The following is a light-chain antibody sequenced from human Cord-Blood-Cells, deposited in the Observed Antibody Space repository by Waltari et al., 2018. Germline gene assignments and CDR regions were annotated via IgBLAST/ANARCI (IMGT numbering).Light chain of an antibody. Sequence: SSLPQPASVSASPGQSLTISCTGTSSDVAGYSYVSWYQQPPGKAPKLMIYDVSNRPSGVSNRFPGSKSGNTASLTISGLQAEDEADYYCSSYTSSSTYVFGTGTKVTVL. V-gene: IGLV2-14*01. CDR3: SSYTSSSTYV. CDR2: DVS. J-gene: IGLJ1*01. CDR1: SSDVAGYSY.